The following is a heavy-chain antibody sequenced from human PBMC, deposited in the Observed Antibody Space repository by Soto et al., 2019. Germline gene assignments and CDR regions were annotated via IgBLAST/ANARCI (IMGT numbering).Heavy chain of an antibody. CDR1: GYRFTGYG. Sequence: QVKLVQSGAEVKKPGASLKVSCKASGYRFTGYGLHWVRQAPGQGLQWMGWINTKSGATDYAQKFPGRVTMTRELSTNTVYLELSGLKSDDTADDTAVYYCAKSNYGGDDYFQYGLDVWGQGTSVTVSS. J-gene: IGHJ6*02. CDR3: VYYCAKSNYGGDDYFQYGLDV. V-gene: IGHV1-2*02. D-gene: IGHD2-21*02. CDR2: INTKSGAT.